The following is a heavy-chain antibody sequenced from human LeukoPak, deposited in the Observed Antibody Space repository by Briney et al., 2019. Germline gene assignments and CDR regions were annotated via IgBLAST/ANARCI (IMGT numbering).Heavy chain of an antibody. D-gene: IGHD1-1*01. Sequence: ASVKVSCKASGYTFTGYYMHWVRQAPGQGLEWMGWINPNSGGTNYAQKFQGRVTMTRDTSISTAYMELSRLRSDDTAVYYCARVAGQLERRHPYYYYMDVWGKGTTVTVSS. CDR1: GYTFTGYY. J-gene: IGHJ6*03. CDR2: INPNSGGT. V-gene: IGHV1-2*02. CDR3: ARVAGQLERRHPYYYYMDV.